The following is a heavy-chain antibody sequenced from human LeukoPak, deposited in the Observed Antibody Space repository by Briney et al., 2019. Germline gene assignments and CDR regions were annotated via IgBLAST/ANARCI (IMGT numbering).Heavy chain of an antibody. CDR1: GFAFSDYY. D-gene: IGHD3-22*01. V-gene: IGHV3-11*01. CDR2: ITSSGSTI. J-gene: IGHJ4*02. Sequence: GGSLRLSCAASGFAFSDYYMTWIRQAPGKGLERVSYITSSGSTIYYADSVKGRFTISRDNAKNSLYLQMNSLRAEDTAVYCCARGYYDSSGLDYWGQGTLVTVSS. CDR3: ARGYYDSSGLDY.